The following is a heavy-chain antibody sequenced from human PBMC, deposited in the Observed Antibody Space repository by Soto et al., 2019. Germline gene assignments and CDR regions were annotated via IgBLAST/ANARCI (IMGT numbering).Heavy chain of an antibody. D-gene: IGHD5-12*01. J-gene: IGHJ4*02. CDR2: INIDGSTT. V-gene: IGHV3-74*01. Sequence: EVQLVESGGGSVQPGGSLRLSCAASGFSLSNYWMHWVRQAPGKGLVWVSRINIDGSTTTYADSVKGRFTISRDNAKNTLYLQMNSLRDEDTVLYYCVRIRRGDGYTFGYWGQGTLVTVSS. CDR1: GFSLSNYW. CDR3: VRIRRGDGYTFGY.